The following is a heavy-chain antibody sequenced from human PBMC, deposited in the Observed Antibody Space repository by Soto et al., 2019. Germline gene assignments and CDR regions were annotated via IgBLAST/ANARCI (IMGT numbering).Heavy chain of an antibody. Sequence: SLRLSCTAAGGNFSSYGGSWVRKDPGKGLEWVSGISWNSGSIGYADSVKGRFTISRDNAKNSLYLQMNSLRAEDTALYYCAKDFRGDYEPAFDIWGQGTMVTVSS. CDR1: GGNFSSYG. J-gene: IGHJ3*02. CDR2: ISWNSGSI. V-gene: IGHV3-9*01. D-gene: IGHD3-10*01. CDR3: AKDFRGDYEPAFDI.